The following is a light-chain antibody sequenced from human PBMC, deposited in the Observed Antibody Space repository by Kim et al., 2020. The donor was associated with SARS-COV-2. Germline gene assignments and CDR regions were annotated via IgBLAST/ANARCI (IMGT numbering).Light chain of an antibody. CDR1: TLRTYY. CDR3: HSRDSSDNRVL. J-gene: IGLJ2*01. CDR2: GKN. V-gene: IGLV3-19*01. Sequence: SSELTQDPAVSVALGQTVSMSCQGDTLRTYYASWYQQKPGQAPKLLISGKNNRPSGIPDRFSGSSSGGTASLTITATQAEDEADYYCHSRDSSDNRVLFGGGTQLTVL.